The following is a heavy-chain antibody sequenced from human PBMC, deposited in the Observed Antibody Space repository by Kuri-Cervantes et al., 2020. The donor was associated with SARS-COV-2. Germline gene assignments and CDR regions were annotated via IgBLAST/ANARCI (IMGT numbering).Heavy chain of an antibody. CDR2: ISGSGGST. Sequence: GESLKISCAASGFTFSDYYMSWIRQAPGKGLEWVSGISGSGGSTYYADSVKGRITISRDNSKNTLYLQMNSLRAEDTAVYYCAKTYYDFWSGYEYWGQGTLVTVSS. V-gene: IGHV3-23*01. CDR1: GFTFSDYY. J-gene: IGHJ4*02. D-gene: IGHD3-3*01. CDR3: AKTYYDFWSGYEY.